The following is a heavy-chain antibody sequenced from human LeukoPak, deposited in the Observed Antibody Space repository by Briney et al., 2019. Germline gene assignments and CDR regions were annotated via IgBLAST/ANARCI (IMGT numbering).Heavy chain of an antibody. D-gene: IGHD4-17*01. Sequence: SETLSLTCNVSGGSISSTNSYWGWIRQPPGKGLEWIGSIYYSGSTYYNPSLKSRVTISVDTSKNQFSLKLSSVTAADTAVYYCARPYGDYVGSVSWGQGTLVTVSS. V-gene: IGHV4-39*01. J-gene: IGHJ4*02. CDR2: IYYSGST. CDR3: ARPYGDYVGSVS. CDR1: GGSISSTNSY.